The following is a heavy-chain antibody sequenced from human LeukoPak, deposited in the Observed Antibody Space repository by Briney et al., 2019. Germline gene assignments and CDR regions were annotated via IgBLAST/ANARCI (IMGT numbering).Heavy chain of an antibody. D-gene: IGHD1-20*01. CDR3: AKGLNNWNPPVDY. V-gene: IGHV3-7*01. CDR2: IKPDGSNK. Sequence: PGGSLRLSCAASGFTFSSSWMSWVRQAPGKGLEWVTNIKPDGSNKYYADSVKGRFTISRDNSKNTLYLQMNSLRAEDTAVYYCAKGLNNWNPPVDYWGQGTLVTVSS. CDR1: GFTFSSSW. J-gene: IGHJ4*02.